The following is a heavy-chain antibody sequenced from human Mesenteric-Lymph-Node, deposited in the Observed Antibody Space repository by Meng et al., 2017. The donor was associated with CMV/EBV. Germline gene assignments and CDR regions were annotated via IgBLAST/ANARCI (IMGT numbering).Heavy chain of an antibody. D-gene: IGHD4-23*01. Sequence: GVNVYIYAMTWVRQAPGKGLEWVSSISSSGDGTYYADSVKGRFTISRDNSKNTLYLQMNSLRAEDTAVYYCAKDLVAYGGNPYYFDSWGQGTLVTVSS. CDR3: AKDLVAYGGNPYYFDS. CDR1: GVNVYIYA. V-gene: IGHV3-23*01. CDR2: ISSSGDGT. J-gene: IGHJ4*02.